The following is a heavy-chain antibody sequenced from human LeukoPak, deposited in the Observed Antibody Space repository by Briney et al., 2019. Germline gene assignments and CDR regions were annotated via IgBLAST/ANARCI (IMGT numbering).Heavy chain of an antibody. CDR3: ARQYYYDSSGYPADAFDI. Sequence: SETLSLTCAVYGGSFSGYYWSWIRQPPGEGLEWIGEIYHSGSTNYNPSLKSRVTISVDTSKNQFSLKLSSVTAADTAVYYCARQYYYDSSGYPADAFDIWGQGTMVTVSS. CDR1: GGSFSGYY. J-gene: IGHJ3*02. D-gene: IGHD3-22*01. V-gene: IGHV4-34*01. CDR2: IYHSGST.